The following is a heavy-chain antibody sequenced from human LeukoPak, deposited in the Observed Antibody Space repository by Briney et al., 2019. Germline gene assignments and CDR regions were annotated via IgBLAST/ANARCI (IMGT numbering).Heavy chain of an antibody. Sequence: SETLSLTCTVSGGSISSSSYYWGWIRQPPGKGLEWIGSIYYSGSTYYNPSLKSRVTISVDTSKNQFSLKLSSVTAADTAVYYCARPARGGSYLDAFDIWGQGTMVTVSS. D-gene: IGHD1-26*01. CDR1: GGSISSSSYY. V-gene: IGHV4-39*01. J-gene: IGHJ3*02. CDR2: IYYSGST. CDR3: ARPARGGSYLDAFDI.